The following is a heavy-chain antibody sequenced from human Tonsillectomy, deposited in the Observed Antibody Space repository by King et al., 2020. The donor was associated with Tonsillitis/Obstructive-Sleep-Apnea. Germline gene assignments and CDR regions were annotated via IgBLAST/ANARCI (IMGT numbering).Heavy chain of an antibody. CDR1: GYSFTNYW. Sequence: QLVQSGAEVKKPGESPKISCKGSGYSFTNYWIDWVRQMPGKGLEWMGIIYPGDAATRYSPSFQGQVTISADKSISTAYLQWSSLKASDTAMYYCARHGIAARPDNWFDPWGQGTLVTVSS. D-gene: IGHD6-6*01. CDR2: IYPGDAAT. J-gene: IGHJ5*02. V-gene: IGHV5-51*01. CDR3: ARHGIAARPDNWFDP.